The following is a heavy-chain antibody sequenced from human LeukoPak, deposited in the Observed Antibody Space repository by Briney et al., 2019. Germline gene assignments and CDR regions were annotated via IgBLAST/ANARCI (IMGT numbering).Heavy chain of an antibody. CDR2: INSGGRT. D-gene: IGHD4-23*01. CDR1: GFTLTSCA. Sequence: GGPLRLSCAASGFTLTSCAMSWVRQAPGKGLEWVSTINSGGRTYYEDAVKGRLTISRDNSKNTLYLQMNSLRAEDTAVYYCAKEGMTTLVTPVDYFQHWGQGTLVTVSS. J-gene: IGHJ1*01. CDR3: AKEGMTTLVTPVDYFQH. V-gene: IGHV3-23*01.